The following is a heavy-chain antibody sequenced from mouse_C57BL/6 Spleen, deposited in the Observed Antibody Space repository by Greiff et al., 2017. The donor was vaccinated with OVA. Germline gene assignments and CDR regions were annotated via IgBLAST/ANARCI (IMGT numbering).Heavy chain of an antibody. CDR3: AKGNYSNYGYAMDY. J-gene: IGHJ4*01. CDR2: IWRGGST. D-gene: IGHD2-5*01. Sequence: QVQLQQSGPGLVQPSQSLSITCTVSGFSLTSYGVHWVRQSPGKGLEWLGVIWRGGSTDYNAAFMSRLSITKDNSKSQVFFKMNSLQADDTAIYYCAKGNYSNYGYAMDYWGQGTSVTVSS. V-gene: IGHV2-5*01. CDR1: GFSLTSYG.